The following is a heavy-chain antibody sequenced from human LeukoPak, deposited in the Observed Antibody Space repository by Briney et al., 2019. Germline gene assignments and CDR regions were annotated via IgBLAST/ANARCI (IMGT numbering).Heavy chain of an antibody. V-gene: IGHV1-18*01. CDR2: ISAYNGNT. CDR3: ARAKVSSGWYYIDDY. D-gene: IGHD6-19*01. CDR1: GYTFTSYG. Sequence: GASVKVSCKASGYTFTSYGISWVRQAPGQGLEWIGWISAYNGNTNYAQKLQGRVTMTTDTSTSTAYMELRSLRSDDTAVYYCARAKVSSGWYYIDDYWGQGTLVTVSS. J-gene: IGHJ4*02.